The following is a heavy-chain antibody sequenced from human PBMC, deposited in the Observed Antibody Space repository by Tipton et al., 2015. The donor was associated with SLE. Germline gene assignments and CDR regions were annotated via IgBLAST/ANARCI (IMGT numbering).Heavy chain of an antibody. CDR2: INSDGGST. CDR1: GFIFSSYA. V-gene: IGHV3-64*02. Sequence: SLRLSCAASGFIFSSYAMHWVRQAPGKGLEYVSAINSDGGSTYYADSVKDRFTISRDNSKNTLYLQMGRLRAEDMAVYYCARERGDIVPLGCLDVWGQGTTVTVSS. D-gene: IGHD2-8*01. CDR3: ARERGDIVPLGCLDV. J-gene: IGHJ6*02.